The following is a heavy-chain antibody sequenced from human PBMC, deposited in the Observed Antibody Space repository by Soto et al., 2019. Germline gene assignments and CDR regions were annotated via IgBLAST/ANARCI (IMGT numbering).Heavy chain of an antibody. CDR2: INHSGST. Sequence: QVQLQQWGAGLLKPSETLSLTCAVYGGSFSGYYWSWIRQPPGKGLEWIGEINHSGSTNYNPSLKSLVTISVDTSKNQFSLKLSSVTAADTAVYYCARVASFFRPATTGAEPTPNFDYWGQGTLVTVSS. D-gene: IGHD1-26*01. CDR1: GGSFSGYY. V-gene: IGHV4-34*01. CDR3: ARVASFFRPATTGAEPTPNFDY. J-gene: IGHJ4*02.